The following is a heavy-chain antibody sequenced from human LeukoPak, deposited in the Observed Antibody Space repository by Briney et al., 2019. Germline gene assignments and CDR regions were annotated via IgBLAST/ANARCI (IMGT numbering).Heavy chain of an antibody. CDR3: ARGRGLDV. D-gene: IGHD2-15*01. V-gene: IGHV3-53*01. J-gene: IGHJ6*02. Sequence: GSLRLSCAASGFIVSANYMSWVRQTPGKGLEWVSIFYSGGATFYVDSVKGRFTISRDNSKNMLYLQMNSLRAEDTAVYYCARGRGLDVWGQGTTVTVSS. CDR1: GFIVSANY. CDR2: FYSGGAT.